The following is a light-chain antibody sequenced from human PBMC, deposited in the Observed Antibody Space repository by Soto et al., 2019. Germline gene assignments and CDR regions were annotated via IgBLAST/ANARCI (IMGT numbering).Light chain of an antibody. Sequence: DIQMTPSPSTLSASVGDRVTITCRASQSISSWLAWYQQTPGKAPKLLIYKASSLESGVPSRFSGSGSGTEFTLTISSLQPDDFATYYCQQYNSYSITFGQGTRLEIK. CDR3: QQYNSYSIT. CDR2: KAS. J-gene: IGKJ5*01. V-gene: IGKV1-5*03. CDR1: QSISSW.